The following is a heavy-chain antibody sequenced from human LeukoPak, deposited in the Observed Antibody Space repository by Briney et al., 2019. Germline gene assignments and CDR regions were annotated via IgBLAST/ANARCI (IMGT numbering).Heavy chain of an antibody. V-gene: IGHV4-38-2*02. CDR2: ISHSGST. D-gene: IGHD5-18*01. J-gene: IGHJ4*02. CDR3: ARGGPAMALDY. CDR1: GYSISSGYY. Sequence: SETLSLTCTVSGYSISSGYYWGWIRQSPGKWLEWIEIISHSGSTYDNSSLKSRVTISLDTSKNQISLRLRSVTAADTAVYYCARGGPAMALDYWGQGTLVTVSS.